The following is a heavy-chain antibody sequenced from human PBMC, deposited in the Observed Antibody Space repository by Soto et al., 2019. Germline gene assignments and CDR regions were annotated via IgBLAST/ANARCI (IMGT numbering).Heavy chain of an antibody. Sequence: SAWPNHDRQAPGKGLEWVGRIKSKTDGGTTDYAAPVKGRFTISRDDSKNTLYLQMNSLKTEDTAVYYCTTVNNWNDVHYYYYGMDVWGQGTTVTVSS. CDR2: IKSKTDGGTT. V-gene: IGHV3-15*07. D-gene: IGHD1-1*01. CDR3: TTVNNWNDVHYYYYGMDV. CDR1: SAW. J-gene: IGHJ6*02.